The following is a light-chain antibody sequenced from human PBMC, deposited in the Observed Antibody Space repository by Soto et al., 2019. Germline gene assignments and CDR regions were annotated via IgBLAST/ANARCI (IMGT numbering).Light chain of an antibody. V-gene: IGLV1-40*01. CDR1: SSNIGAGYD. Sequence: QPVLTQPPSVSGAPGQRVSISCTGSSSNIGAGYDVHWYHQLPGTAPKLLLYGNNNRPSGVPDRFSGSKSGTSASLVITGRQAEDEDDYYCQSFDTRLNSVVFGGGTKLTVL. CDR3: QSFDTRLNSVV. CDR2: GNN. J-gene: IGLJ2*01.